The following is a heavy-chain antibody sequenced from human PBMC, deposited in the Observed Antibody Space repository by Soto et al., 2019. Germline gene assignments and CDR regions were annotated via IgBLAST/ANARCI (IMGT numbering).Heavy chain of an antibody. CDR1: GFTFSSYA. D-gene: IGHD4-17*01. Sequence: GGSLRLSCAASGFTFSSYAMSWVRQAPGKGLEWVSAISGSGGSTYYADSVKGRFTISRDNSKNTLYLQMNSLRAEDTTVYYCAKDLHDYGDYYFDYWGQGTLVTVSS. CDR2: ISGSGGST. J-gene: IGHJ4*02. V-gene: IGHV3-23*01. CDR3: AKDLHDYGDYYFDY.